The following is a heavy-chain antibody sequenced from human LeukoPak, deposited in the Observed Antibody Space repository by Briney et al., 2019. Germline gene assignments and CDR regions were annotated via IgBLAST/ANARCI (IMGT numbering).Heavy chain of an antibody. CDR1: GGSISSSSYY. CDR3: ARAGYCSSTSCYSFGDAFDI. J-gene: IGHJ3*02. Sequence: SETLSLTCTVSGGSISSSSYYWGWIRQPPGKGLGWIGRIYNSGSTYYNPSLKSRVTISVDTSKNQFSLKLSSVTAADTAVYYCARAGYCSSTSCYSFGDAFDIWGQGTMVTVSS. D-gene: IGHD2-2*02. CDR2: IYNSGST. V-gene: IGHV4-39*07.